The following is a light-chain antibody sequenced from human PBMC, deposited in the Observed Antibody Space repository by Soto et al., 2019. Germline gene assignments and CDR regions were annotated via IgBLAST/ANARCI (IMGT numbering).Light chain of an antibody. CDR1: NIGSKS. CDR3: QVWDSSSPVV. CDR2: DDS. Sequence: SYELTQPPSVSVAPGQTARITCGGNNIGSKSVHWYQQKPCQAPVLVVYDDSDRPSGIPERFSGSNSGNTATLTISRVEAGDEADYYCQVWDSSSPVVFGGGTKLTVL. V-gene: IGLV3-21*02. J-gene: IGLJ2*01.